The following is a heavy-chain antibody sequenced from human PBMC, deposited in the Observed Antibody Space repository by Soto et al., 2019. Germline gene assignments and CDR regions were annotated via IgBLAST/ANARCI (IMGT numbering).Heavy chain of an antibody. CDR1: GFTFSSYS. V-gene: IGHV3-21*01. CDR2: ISSSSSYI. Sequence: GGSLRLSCAASGFTFSSYSMNWVRQAPGKGLEWVSSISSSSSYIYYADSVKGRFTISRDNAKNSLYLQMNSLRAEDTAVYYCAKKYDCTNGVCYNWFDPWGQGTLVTVSS. J-gene: IGHJ5*02. D-gene: IGHD2-8*01. CDR3: AKKYDCTNGVCYNWFDP.